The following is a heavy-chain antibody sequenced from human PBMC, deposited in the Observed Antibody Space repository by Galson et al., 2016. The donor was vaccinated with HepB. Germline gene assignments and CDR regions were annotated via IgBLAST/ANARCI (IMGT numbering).Heavy chain of an antibody. CDR3: ARLTAGD. CDR1: GYSFTDYW. Sequence: QSGAEVKKPGESLRISCKASGYSFTDYWIGWVRQLPGKGLEWMGIIDPSDSDTRYSPSFQGQVTISVDESTSTAHLQWSSLKTSDTAMYYCARLTAGDWGQGTLVTVSS. V-gene: IGHV5-51*01. J-gene: IGHJ4*02. CDR2: IDPSDSDT.